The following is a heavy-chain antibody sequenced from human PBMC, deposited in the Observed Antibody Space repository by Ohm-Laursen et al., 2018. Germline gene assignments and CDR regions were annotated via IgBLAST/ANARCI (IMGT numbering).Heavy chain of an antibody. CDR1: GGSISNYY. J-gene: IGHJ4*02. D-gene: IGHD6-19*01. Sequence: GTLSLTCTVSGGSISNYYWSWIRQPPGKGLQWLGYIYSSGNTNYDPSLQNRFTMSVDTSKNQLSLKLSSVTAADTAVYYCARGFSGWWGRIDYWGQGILVTVSS. V-gene: IGHV4-59*12. CDR3: ARGFSGWWGRIDY. CDR2: IYSSGNT.